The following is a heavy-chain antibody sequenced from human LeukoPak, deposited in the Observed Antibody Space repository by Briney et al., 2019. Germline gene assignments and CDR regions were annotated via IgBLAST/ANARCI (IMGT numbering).Heavy chain of an antibody. V-gene: IGHV4-4*02. D-gene: IGHD1-26*01. CDR2: VHLSGAS. Sequence: PSGTLSLTCAVSGGSILSTNWWSWVRQPPGRGLEWIGEVHLSGASNYNPSLKSRVNMSIDKSRNQLSLELTSVTAADTAIYYCAREGGAFSPFGFWGQGTLVTVSS. CDR1: GGSILSTNW. CDR3: AREGGAFSPFGF. J-gene: IGHJ4*02.